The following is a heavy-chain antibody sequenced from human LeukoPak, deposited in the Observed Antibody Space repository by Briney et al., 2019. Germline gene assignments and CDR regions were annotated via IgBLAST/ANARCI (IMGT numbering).Heavy chain of an antibody. D-gene: IGHD1-26*01. V-gene: IGHV3-30*18. CDR3: ANQPWEPPDLDY. CDR1: GFTFSSYG. Sequence: GGSLRLSCAASGFTFSSYGMHWVRQAPGKGLEWVAVISYDGSNKYYADSVKGRFTIPRDNSKNTLYLQMNSLRAEDTAVYYCANQPWEPPDLDYWGQGTLVTVSS. CDR2: ISYDGSNK. J-gene: IGHJ4*02.